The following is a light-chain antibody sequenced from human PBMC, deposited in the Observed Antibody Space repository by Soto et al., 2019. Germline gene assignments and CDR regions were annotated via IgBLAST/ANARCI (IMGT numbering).Light chain of an antibody. V-gene: IGKV3-20*01. CDR3: QQYGSSPFIT. CDR1: QSVSSSY. CDR2: GAS. Sequence: EIVLTQSPGTLSLSPGERATLSCRASQSVSSSYFAWYQQKPRQAPRLLIYGASSRATGIPDRFSGSGSGTDFTLTISRLEPEDFAVYYCQQYGSSPFITFGQGTRLEIK. J-gene: IGKJ5*01.